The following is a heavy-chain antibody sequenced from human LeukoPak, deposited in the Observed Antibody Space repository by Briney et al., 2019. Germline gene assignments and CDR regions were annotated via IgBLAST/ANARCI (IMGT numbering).Heavy chain of an antibody. Sequence: SETLSLTCTVSGGSISTYFWSWIRQPPGKGLEWIGYIYYSGSTNYNPSLKSRVTISVDTSKNQFSLKLSSVTAADTAVYYCARESRPCTYCGGDCDYWGQGTLVTVSS. CDR2: IYYSGST. D-gene: IGHD2-21*02. CDR1: GGSISTYF. J-gene: IGHJ4*02. V-gene: IGHV4-59*12. CDR3: ARESRPCTYCGGDCDY.